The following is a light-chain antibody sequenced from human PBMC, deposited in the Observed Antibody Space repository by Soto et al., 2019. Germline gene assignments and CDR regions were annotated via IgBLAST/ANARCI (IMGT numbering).Light chain of an antibody. V-gene: IGKV3-20*01. CDR3: QHNGRS. CDR1: QSVSSSL. Sequence: ESVLAQSPATLSLSPGERATLSCRASQSVSSSLLAWHQQKPGQAPRLLIYAASSRATGISDRFSGSGSGTDFTLIINRLDPEDSAVYYCQHNGRSFGQGTRLEIK. J-gene: IGKJ5*01. CDR2: AAS.